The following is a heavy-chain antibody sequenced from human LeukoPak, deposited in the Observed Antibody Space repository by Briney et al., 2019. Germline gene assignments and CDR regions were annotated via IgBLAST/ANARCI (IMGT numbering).Heavy chain of an antibody. J-gene: IGHJ4*02. Sequence: SETLSLTCTVSDGAIAGYSWSWIRQAPGKGLEWIGYIYYSGDTNYNPSLQSRVTVSVDTSKNQFSLKLSSVTAADTAVYYCARPSGKARGSRPLDYWGQGTLVTVSS. D-gene: IGHD6-25*01. CDR1: DGAIAGYS. V-gene: IGHV4-59*12. CDR2: IYYSGDT. CDR3: ARPSGKARGSRPLDY.